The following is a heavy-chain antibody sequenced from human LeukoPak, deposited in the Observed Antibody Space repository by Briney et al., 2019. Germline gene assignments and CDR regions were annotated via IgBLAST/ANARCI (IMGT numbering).Heavy chain of an antibody. CDR1: GGSISSYFSISTSY. Sequence: PSETLSLTCTVSGGSISSYFSISTSYWSWIRQPPGKGLEWIGYISHTGITKYNPSLKSRVTIAVDTSTNQFYVKLSSVTAEDTAVYYCARQTVNRFDPWGQGTLVTVSS. J-gene: IGHJ5*02. V-gene: IGHV4-61*01. CDR2: ISHTGIT. CDR3: ARQTVNRFDP.